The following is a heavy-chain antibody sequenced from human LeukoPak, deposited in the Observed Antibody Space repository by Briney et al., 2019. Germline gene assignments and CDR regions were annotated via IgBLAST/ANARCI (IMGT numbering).Heavy chain of an antibody. V-gene: IGHV3-48*03. D-gene: IGHD6-13*01. CDR3: ARVLRESGSWHPFDY. Sequence: SGGSLRLSCAASGFTFSSYEMNWVRQAPGKGLEWISYISRSGDTTYYADAVKGRFTISRDDAENSLHLQMNSLRAEDTAMYYCARVLRESGSWHPFDYWGQGTLVTVSS. CDR1: GFTFSSYE. CDR2: ISRSGDTT. J-gene: IGHJ4*02.